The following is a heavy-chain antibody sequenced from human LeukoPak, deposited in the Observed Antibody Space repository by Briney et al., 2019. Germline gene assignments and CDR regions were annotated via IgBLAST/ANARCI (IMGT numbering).Heavy chain of an antibody. CDR1: GYSISSGYY. J-gene: IGHJ4*02. Sequence: SETLSLTCTVSGYSISSGYYWSWIRQPPGKGLEWIGEINHSGSTNYNPSLKSRVTISVDTSKNQFSLKLSSVTAADTAVYYCARRASSGSYGGYFDYWGQGTLVTVSS. V-gene: IGHV4-34*01. CDR2: INHSGST. CDR3: ARRASSGSYGGYFDY. D-gene: IGHD1-26*01.